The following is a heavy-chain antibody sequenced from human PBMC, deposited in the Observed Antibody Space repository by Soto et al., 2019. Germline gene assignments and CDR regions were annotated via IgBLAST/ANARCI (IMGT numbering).Heavy chain of an antibody. CDR2: IIPIFGTA. CDR3: VRHPGGRGYYYGMDV. V-gene: IGHV1-69*12. CDR1: GGTFSSYA. J-gene: IGHJ6*02. Sequence: QVQLVQSGAEVKKPGSSVKVSCKASGGTFSSYAISWVRQAPGQGLEWMGGIIPIFGTANYAQKFQGRVTMTADESTITAYMELSRLRSEDAAVYYCVRHPGGRGYYYGMDVWGQGTTVTVSS. D-gene: IGHD2-15*01.